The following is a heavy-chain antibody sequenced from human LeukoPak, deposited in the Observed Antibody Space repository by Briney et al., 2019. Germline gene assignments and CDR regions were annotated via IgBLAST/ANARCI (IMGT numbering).Heavy chain of an antibody. Sequence: PSETLSLTCNVSGGSISSSSYYWGWIRQPPGKGLEWIGSIYYSGSTYYNPSLKSRVTISVDTSKNQFSLKLSSVTAADTAVYYCARADRLERPYYYYYYMDVWGKGTTVTISS. V-gene: IGHV4-39*07. CDR1: GGSISSSSYY. CDR3: ARADRLERPYYYYYYMDV. D-gene: IGHD1-1*01. CDR2: IYYSGST. J-gene: IGHJ6*03.